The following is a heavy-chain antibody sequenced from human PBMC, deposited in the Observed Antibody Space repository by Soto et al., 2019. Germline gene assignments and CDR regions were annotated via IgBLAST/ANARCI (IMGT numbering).Heavy chain of an antibody. J-gene: IGHJ4*02. CDR1: GYTFTSYA. Sequence: GASVKVSCKASGYTFTSYAMHWVRQAPGQRLEWMGWINAGNGNTKYQQKFQGRVTITRDTSASTAYMELSSLRSEDTAVYYCARDHSTVTTYYFDYWGQGTLVTVSS. CDR2: INAGNGNT. D-gene: IGHD4-17*01. V-gene: IGHV1-3*01. CDR3: ARDHSTVTTYYFDY.